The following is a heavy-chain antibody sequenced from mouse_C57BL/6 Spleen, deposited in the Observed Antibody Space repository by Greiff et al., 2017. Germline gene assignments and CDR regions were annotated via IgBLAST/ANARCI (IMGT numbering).Heavy chain of an antibody. CDR2: INPSTGGT. V-gene: IGHV1-42*01. CDR1: GYSFTGYY. J-gene: IGHJ2*01. CDR3: AITGFDY. Sequence: EVQLQQSGPELVKPGASVKISCKASGYSFTGYYMNWVKQSPEKSLEWIGEINPSTGGTTYNQKFKAKATLTVDKSSSTAYMQLKRLTSADSAVYYCAITGFDYWGQGTTLTVSS.